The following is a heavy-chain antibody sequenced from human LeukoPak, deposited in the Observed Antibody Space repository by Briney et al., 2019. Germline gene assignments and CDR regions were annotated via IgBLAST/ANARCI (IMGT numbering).Heavy chain of an antibody. CDR1: GGSISSSSYY. J-gene: IGHJ6*03. CDR2: IYYSGST. CDR3: ARVPYSTRLYYMDV. Sequence: SETLSLTCTVSGGSISSSSYYWGWIRQPPGKGLEWIGSIYYSGSTYYNPSLESRVTISVDTSKNQFSLKLTSVTAADTAVYYCARVPYSTRLYYMDVWGKGTTVTVSS. V-gene: IGHV4-39*07. D-gene: IGHD6-13*01.